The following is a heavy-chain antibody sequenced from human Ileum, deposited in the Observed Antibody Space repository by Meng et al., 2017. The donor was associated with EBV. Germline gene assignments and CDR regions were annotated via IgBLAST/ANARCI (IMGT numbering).Heavy chain of an antibody. CDR1: GGSISSYY. J-gene: IGHJ4*02. Sequence: QVQLQESGPGLVKPSETLSPTCTVSGGSISSYYWSWIRQPPGKGLEWIGYIYYSGSTNYNPSLKSRVTISVDTSKNQFSLNLSSVTAADTAVYYCARGGWSLDYWGQGTLVTVSS. D-gene: IGHD2-15*01. CDR2: IYYSGST. CDR3: ARGGWSLDY. V-gene: IGHV4-59*08.